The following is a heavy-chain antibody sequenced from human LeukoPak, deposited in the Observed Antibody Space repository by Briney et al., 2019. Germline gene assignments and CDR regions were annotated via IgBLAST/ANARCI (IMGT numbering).Heavy chain of an antibody. J-gene: IGHJ4*02. CDR1: GFTFSDYF. D-gene: IGHD4-17*01. Sequence: PGDSLRLSCAASGFTFSDYFMTWIRQAPGKGLEWISYIRRSGSAIYYADSVRGRFTISRDNAKNSLYLQMNSLRVEDTAVYYCARASRDDNGGYGVVALDYWGQGTLVTVSS. CDR2: IRRSGSAI. V-gene: IGHV3-11*04. CDR3: ARASRDDNGGYGVVALDY.